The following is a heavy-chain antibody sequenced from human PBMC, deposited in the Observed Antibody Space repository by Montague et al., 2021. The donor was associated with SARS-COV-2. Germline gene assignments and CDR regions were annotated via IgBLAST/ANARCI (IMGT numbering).Heavy chain of an antibody. CDR1: GDSITSDVSY. CDR3: ARDDFRWDFDC. D-gene: IGHD2/OR15-2a*01. Sequence: SLTCTVSGDSITSDVSYWSWIRQPAGKGLEWIGRIYTTGSTNYNPSLESRLTISLDTSKNQFSLKLSSVTAADTAVYYCARDDFRWDFDCWGQGTLVTVSS. CDR2: IYTTGST. V-gene: IGHV4-61*02. J-gene: IGHJ4*02.